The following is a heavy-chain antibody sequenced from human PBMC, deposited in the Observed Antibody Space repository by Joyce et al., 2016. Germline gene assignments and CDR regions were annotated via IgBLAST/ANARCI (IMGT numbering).Heavy chain of an antibody. Sequence: EVQLVESGGGLVKPGESLRLSCTASGFIFSSYSMTWVRQAPGKGREWVSSISRYNTYICHADSVKGRFTISRDNARNSLYLQMNSLRAEDTAVYYCARDVLTTVTKAYGYWGQGTLVAVSS. CDR1: GFIFSSYS. V-gene: IGHV3-21*01. CDR2: ISRYNTYI. D-gene: IGHD4-11*01. J-gene: IGHJ4*02. CDR3: ARDVLTTVTKAYGY.